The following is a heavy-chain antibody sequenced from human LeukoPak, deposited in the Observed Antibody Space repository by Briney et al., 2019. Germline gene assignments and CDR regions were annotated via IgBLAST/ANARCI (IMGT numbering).Heavy chain of an antibody. CDR2: ISAYNGNT. J-gene: IGHJ4*02. CDR1: GGSFSNYA. Sequence: ASVKVSCKASGGSFSNYAISWVRQAPGQGLEWMGWISAYNGNTNYAQKLQGRVTMTTDTSTSTAYMELRSLRSDDTAVYYCARDSWDYWGQGTLVTVSS. V-gene: IGHV1-18*01. CDR3: ARDSWDY.